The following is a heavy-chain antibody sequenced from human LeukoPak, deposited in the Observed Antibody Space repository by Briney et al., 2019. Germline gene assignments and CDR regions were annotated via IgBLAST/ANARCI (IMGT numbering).Heavy chain of an antibody. CDR3: ARVTGYMIEDYFDY. J-gene: IGHJ4*02. CDR1: SDSITNYY. D-gene: IGHD3-22*01. Sequence: SETLSLTCSVSSDSITNYYWSWIRQPAGKGLEWIGRIYSSGSTDYNPSLKSRVSMSVDTSKNQFSLRLSSVTAADTAVYYCARVTGYMIEDYFDYWGQGTLVTVSS. CDR2: IYSSGST. V-gene: IGHV4-4*07.